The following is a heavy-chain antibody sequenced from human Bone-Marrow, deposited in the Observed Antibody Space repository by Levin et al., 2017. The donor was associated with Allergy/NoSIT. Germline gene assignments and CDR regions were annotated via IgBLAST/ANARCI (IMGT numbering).Heavy chain of an antibody. D-gene: IGHD6-13*01. J-gene: IGHJ6*02. CDR3: ARHRAAGGGYYYGMDP. V-gene: IGHV5-51*01. CDR2: MNPSDSDT. Sequence: GESLKISCKGSGYRFTNYWIAWVRQMPGKGLEWMAIMNPSDSDTRYSPSVQGQVTISADKDISTAYLQWSSLKASDSAMYFCARHRAAGGGYYYGMDPWGQGTAVTVSS. CDR1: GYRFTNYW.